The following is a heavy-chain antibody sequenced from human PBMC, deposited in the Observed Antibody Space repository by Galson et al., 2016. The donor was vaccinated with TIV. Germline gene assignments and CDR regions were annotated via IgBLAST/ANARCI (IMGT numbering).Heavy chain of an antibody. Sequence: SPRLSCAASGFTFGSYGMHWVRHGPGKGLEWLAFVSFDRGDKTYADSVKVRFTISRDNFRNTLYLQMSSLRTEDAAVYYCARGFSSYYFDYWGQGTLVTVSS. D-gene: IGHD6-13*01. V-gene: IGHV3-30*03. CDR1: GFTFGSYG. J-gene: IGHJ4*02. CDR3: ARGFSSYYFDY. CDR2: VSFDRGDK.